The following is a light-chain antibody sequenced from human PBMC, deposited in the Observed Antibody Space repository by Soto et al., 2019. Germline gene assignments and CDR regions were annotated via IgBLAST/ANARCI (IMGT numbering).Light chain of an antibody. V-gene: IGLV2-14*01. J-gene: IGLJ1*01. CDR2: DVS. CDR1: SSDVGGYNY. CDR3: SSYTSSSTLEFV. Sequence: QSVLTQPASVSGSPGQSITISCTGTSSDVGGYNYVSWYQQRPGKAPKLMIFDVSNRPSGVSNRFSGSKSGNTASLTISGLQAEDEADYYCSSYTSSSTLEFVFGTGTKVTVL.